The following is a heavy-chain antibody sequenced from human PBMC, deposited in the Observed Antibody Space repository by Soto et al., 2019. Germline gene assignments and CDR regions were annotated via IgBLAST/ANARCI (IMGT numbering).Heavy chain of an antibody. Sequence: GESLKISCKGSGYSFTSYWISWVRQMPGKGLEWMGRIDPSDSYSNCSPSFQGHVTISADKSIRTAYLQWSSLKASDTAMYYCARHRGSEQQFVQDNYYYYHYVMYVWGQGTT. V-gene: IGHV5-10-1*01. CDR2: IDPSDSYS. J-gene: IGHJ6*01. CDR3: ARHRGSEQQFVQDNYYYYHYVMYV. D-gene: IGHD6-13*01. CDR1: GYSFTSYW.